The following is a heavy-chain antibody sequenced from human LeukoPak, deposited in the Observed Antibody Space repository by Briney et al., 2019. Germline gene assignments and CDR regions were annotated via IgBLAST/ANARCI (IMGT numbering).Heavy chain of an antibody. V-gene: IGHV1-2*02. D-gene: IGHD4-23*01. CDR1: GYTFTGYY. J-gene: IGHJ4*02. CDR3: ARSTNYGGNVNFDY. CDR2: ISPNSGGT. Sequence: ASVKVSCKASGYTFTGYYMHWVRRAPGQGLERMGWISPNSGGTNYAQQFLGRVTMTRDTSISTAYRELSRLRSADTAVYSCARSTNYGGNVNFDYWGQGSLVTVSS.